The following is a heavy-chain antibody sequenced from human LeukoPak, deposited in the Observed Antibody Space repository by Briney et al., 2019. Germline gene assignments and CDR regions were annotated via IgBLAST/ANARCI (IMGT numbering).Heavy chain of an antibody. V-gene: IGHV2-5*02. J-gene: IGHJ4*02. CDR1: GFSLTTSGVA. Sequence: SGPTLVNPTQTLTLTCTFSGFSLTTSGVAVGWIRQPPGKALEWLALIFWDDDKRYSPSLRTRLTITKDTSKNQVVLTIMNMDPVDTATYYCAHGISAAETFDYWGQGTLVTVSS. CDR2: IFWDDDK. D-gene: IGHD6-13*01. CDR3: AHGISAAETFDY.